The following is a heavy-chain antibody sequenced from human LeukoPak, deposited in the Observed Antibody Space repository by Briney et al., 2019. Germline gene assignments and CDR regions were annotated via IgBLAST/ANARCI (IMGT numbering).Heavy chain of an antibody. CDR1: GFTVSSND. Sequence: GGSLRLSCAGSGFTVSSNDMSWVRQAPGKGLEWVSVICTGGSPYYADSVKGRFTISRDTSKNTLYLQMNSLRAEDTAVYYCARGGGYGDFDYWGQGTLVTVSS. D-gene: IGHD4-17*01. J-gene: IGHJ4*02. CDR2: ICTGGSP. CDR3: ARGGGYGDFDY. V-gene: IGHV3-53*01.